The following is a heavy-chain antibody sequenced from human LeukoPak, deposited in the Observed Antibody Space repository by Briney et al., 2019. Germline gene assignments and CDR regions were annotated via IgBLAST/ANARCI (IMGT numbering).Heavy chain of an antibody. CDR1: RFTFSNYG. CDR3: ASDPGRGYTYGYGFDY. Sequence: GGSLRLSCAASRFTFSNYGMHWVRQAPGKGLEWVAVICYDGSNKYYADSVKGRFTISRDNSKNTLYLQMNSLRAEDTAVYYCASDPGRGYTYGYGFDYWGQGTLVTVSS. V-gene: IGHV3-33*01. CDR2: ICYDGSNK. D-gene: IGHD5-18*01. J-gene: IGHJ4*02.